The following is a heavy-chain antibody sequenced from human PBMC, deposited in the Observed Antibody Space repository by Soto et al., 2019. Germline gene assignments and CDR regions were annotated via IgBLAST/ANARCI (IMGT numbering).Heavy chain of an antibody. J-gene: IGHJ1*01. CDR3: VAAIGVTESAYFHH. D-gene: IGHD6-19*01. CDR1: GYSFTSYW. CDR2: IYPGDSDT. V-gene: IGHV5-51*01. Sequence: GESLKISCKGSGYSFTSYWIGWVRQMPGKGLEWMGIIYPGDSDTRYSPSFQGQVTISADKSISTAYLQWTSLKASDTATYYCVAAIGVTESAYFHHWGQGTRVTVSS.